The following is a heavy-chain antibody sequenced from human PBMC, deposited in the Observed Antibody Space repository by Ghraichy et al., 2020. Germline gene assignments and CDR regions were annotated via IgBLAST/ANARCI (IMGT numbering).Heavy chain of an antibody. CDR3: ARGDQSLQAFDI. CDR1: GGSISSGDYY. Sequence: SETLSLTCSVSGGSISSGDYYWRWSWIRQPPGKGLEWIGYMYYSGSTYYNPSLKSRLTISVDTSKNQFSLKLSSVTAADTAVYYCARGDQSLQAFDIWGQGTMLTVS. V-gene: IGHV4-30-4*01. D-gene: IGHD4-11*01. CDR2: MYYSGST. J-gene: IGHJ3*02.